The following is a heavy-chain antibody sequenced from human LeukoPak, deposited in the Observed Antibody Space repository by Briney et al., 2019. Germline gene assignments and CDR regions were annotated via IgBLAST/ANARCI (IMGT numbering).Heavy chain of an antibody. CDR3: ARDVPHNWFDT. CDR2: INSDGGGA. J-gene: IGHJ5*02. Sequence: GSLSLSCAASGITFGNNWMHWVRQGPGKGLVWISRINSDGGGAIYADSVKGRFTVSRDSAKNTLYLQMNSLRAEDTAVYYCARDVPHNWFDTWGQGTLVTVSS. CDR1: GITFGNNW. V-gene: IGHV3-74*01.